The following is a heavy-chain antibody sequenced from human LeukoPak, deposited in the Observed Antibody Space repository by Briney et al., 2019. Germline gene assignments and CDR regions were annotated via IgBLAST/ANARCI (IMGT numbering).Heavy chain of an antibody. CDR2: ISSSSTI. J-gene: IGHJ3*02. CDR3: ARAGRYYYDSSGYYYDAFDI. V-gene: IGHV3-48*01. D-gene: IGHD3-22*01. Sequence: GGSLRLSCAASGFTFSSYSMNWVRQAPGKGLEWVSYISSSSTIYYADSVKGRFTISRDNAKNSLYLQMNSLRAEDTAVYYCARAGRYYYDSSGYYYDAFDIWGQGTMVTVSS. CDR1: GFTFSSYS.